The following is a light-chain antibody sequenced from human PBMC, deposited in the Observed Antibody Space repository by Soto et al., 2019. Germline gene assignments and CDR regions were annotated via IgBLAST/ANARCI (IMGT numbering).Light chain of an antibody. V-gene: IGKV3-15*01. CDR2: DAS. CDR3: QQYTNWPPLT. J-gene: IGKJ4*01. CDR1: QSVHRD. Sequence: EIVMTQSPATLSVSPGEGATLSCRASQSVHRDLAWYQQKPGQAPRLLIYDASTRATGIPARFSGSGSGTEFTLTISSLQAEDFAVYYCQQYTNWPPLTCGGGTNVEI.